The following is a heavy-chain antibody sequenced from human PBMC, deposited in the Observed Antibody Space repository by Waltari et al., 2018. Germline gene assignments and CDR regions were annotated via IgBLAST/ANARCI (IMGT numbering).Heavy chain of an antibody. Sequence: EVKLVASAGGLVQPGAPLIRSCEASGFTFSDNWIHSARQAPGKGLVWVSRMNSDATIKDYADSVKGRFTISRDNAENTLYLQMNSLRIEDTAIYYCVRGSSGWYGTDFWGQGTLVTVSS. CDR2: MNSDATIK. CDR1: GFTFSDNW. J-gene: IGHJ4*02. CDR3: VRGSSGWYGTDF. D-gene: IGHD6-19*01. V-gene: IGHV3-74*01.